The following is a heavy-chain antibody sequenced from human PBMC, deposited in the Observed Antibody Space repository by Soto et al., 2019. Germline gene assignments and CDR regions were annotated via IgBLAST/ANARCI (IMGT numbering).Heavy chain of an antibody. CDR2: IKQDGGEK. D-gene: IGHD6-13*01. V-gene: IGHV3-7*01. Sequence: GGSLRLSCAASGFTFSSYWMSWVRQAPGKGLEWVANIKQDGGEKYYVDSVKGRFTISRDNAKNSLYLQMNSLRAEDTAVYYCARVGYSSSWYGIYYMDVWGKGTTVTVSS. CDR1: GFTFSSYW. J-gene: IGHJ6*03. CDR3: ARVGYSSSWYGIYYMDV.